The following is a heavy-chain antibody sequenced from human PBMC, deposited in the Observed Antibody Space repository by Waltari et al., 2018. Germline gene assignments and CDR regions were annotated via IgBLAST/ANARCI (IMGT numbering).Heavy chain of an antibody. Sequence: QLQLQESRPGLVKPSGPLSLTCPPPCGSLSSRSYSRSRIRQPPGKGRDWIGSLHYRGGANNYPSLKSRGTITVETSKNQFALKLSTGTAADKAVYYCARHQWLVLWYFDLWGRGTLVTVSS. J-gene: IGHJ2*01. D-gene: IGHD6-19*01. V-gene: IGHV4-39*01. CDR3: ARHQWLVLWYFDL. CDR2: LHYRGGA. CDR1: CGSLSSRSYS.